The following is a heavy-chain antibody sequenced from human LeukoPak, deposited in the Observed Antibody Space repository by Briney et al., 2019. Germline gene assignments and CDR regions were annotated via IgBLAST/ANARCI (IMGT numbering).Heavy chain of an antibody. D-gene: IGHD3-9*01. CDR3: ARGYFDFDY. CDR2: ISGSGDTI. Sequence: GGSLRLSCAASGCTFSSYSMNWVRQAPGKGLEWVSYISGSGDTIYYADSVKGRSTISRENAKNSLFLQMNSLRDEDTAVYYCARGYFDFDYWGQGTLVTVSS. J-gene: IGHJ4*02. CDR1: GCTFSSYS. V-gene: IGHV3-48*02.